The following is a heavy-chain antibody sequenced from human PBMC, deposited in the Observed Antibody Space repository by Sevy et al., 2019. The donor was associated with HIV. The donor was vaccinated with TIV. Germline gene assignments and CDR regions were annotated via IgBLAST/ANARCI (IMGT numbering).Heavy chain of an antibody. J-gene: IGHJ3*02. D-gene: IGHD3-22*01. CDR3: ARLNVYYYDDDGYYTTGNAFDI. V-gene: IGHV3-53*01. CDR2: IYSGDQT. CDR1: GFSVSDTY. Sequence: GGSLRLSCAASGFSVSDTYMSWVRQAPGKGLEWVSVIYSGDQTYHADSVKGRFTISRERSKNTIYLQLNSLRTEDTDVYYCARLNVYYYDDDGYYTTGNAFDIWGQGTMVTVSS.